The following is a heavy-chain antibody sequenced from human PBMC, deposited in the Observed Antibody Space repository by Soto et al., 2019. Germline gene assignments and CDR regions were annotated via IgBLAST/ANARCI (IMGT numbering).Heavy chain of an antibody. CDR2: IIPIFGTA. V-gene: IGHV1-69*01. J-gene: IGHJ6*02. D-gene: IGHD3-3*01. CDR1: GGTFSSYA. CDR3: ARPDPSGSQPDYYHYGMDV. Sequence: QVQLVQSGAEVKKPGSSVKVSCKASGGTFSSYAISWVRQAPGQGLEWMGGIIPIFGTANYAQKFQGRVTITADESTSTAYMELSSLRSEDTAVYYCARPDPSGSQPDYYHYGMDVWGQGTTVTVSS.